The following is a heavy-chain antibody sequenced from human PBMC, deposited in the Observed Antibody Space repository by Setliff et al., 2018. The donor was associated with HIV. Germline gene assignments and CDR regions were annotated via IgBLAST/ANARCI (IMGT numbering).Heavy chain of an antibody. CDR2: ISGYNGNT. D-gene: IGHD6-13*01. J-gene: IGHJ3*02. V-gene: IGHV1-18*01. CDR3: TKDGLAAGARAFDI. Sequence: ASVKVSCKASGYTFSSYGISWVRQAPGQGLQWVGWISGYNGNTHNAQNVQGRITMTTDTSTNTAYMDLRSLRSDDTAVYYCTKDGLAAGARAFDIWGQGTMVTVSS. CDR1: GYTFSSYG.